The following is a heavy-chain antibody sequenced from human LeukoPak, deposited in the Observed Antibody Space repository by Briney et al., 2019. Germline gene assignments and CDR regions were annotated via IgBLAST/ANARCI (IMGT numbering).Heavy chain of an antibody. CDR3: ARGTSGSSLNWFDP. D-gene: IGHD1-26*01. CDR1: GYTFSNYG. CDR2: ISASNGNT. Sequence: GASVKVSCKASGYTFSNYGITWVRQAPGQGLEWMGWISASNGNTNYAQKLQGRVTMTTDTSTSTAYMELRSLRSDDTAVYYCARGTSGSSLNWFDPWGQGTLVTVSS. J-gene: IGHJ5*02. V-gene: IGHV1-18*01.